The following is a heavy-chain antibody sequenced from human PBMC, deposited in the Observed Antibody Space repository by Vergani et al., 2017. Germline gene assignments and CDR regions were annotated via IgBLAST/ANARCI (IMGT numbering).Heavy chain of an antibody. V-gene: IGHV4-34*01. CDR1: GGSFSGYY. CDR2: INHSGST. CDR3: ARMTTDLLIDY. D-gene: IGHD4-17*01. Sequence: QVQLQQWGAGLLKPSETLSLTCAVYGGSFSGYYWSWIRQPPGKGLEWNGEINHSGSTNYNPSLKSRVTISVDTSKNQFSLNLSAVTAADTSVYYCARMTTDLLIDYWGQGTLVTVSS. J-gene: IGHJ4*02.